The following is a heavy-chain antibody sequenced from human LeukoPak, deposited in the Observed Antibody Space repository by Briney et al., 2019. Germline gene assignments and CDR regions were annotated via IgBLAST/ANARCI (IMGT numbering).Heavy chain of an antibody. CDR3: ARVARCTSCFDVDY. J-gene: IGHJ4*02. D-gene: IGHD2-2*01. Sequence: SETLSLTCTVSGGSISSYYWSWIRQPPGKGLEWIGYIYYSGSTNYNPSLKSRVIISVDASKNQFSLTLSSVTAADTAVYYCARVARCTSCFDVDYWGQGTLVTVSS. CDR1: GGSISSYY. CDR2: IYYSGST. V-gene: IGHV4-59*08.